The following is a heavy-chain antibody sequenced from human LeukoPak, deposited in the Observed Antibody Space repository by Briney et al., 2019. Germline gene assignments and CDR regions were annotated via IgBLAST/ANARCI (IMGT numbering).Heavy chain of an antibody. J-gene: IGHJ6*02. CDR1: GFTFSSYS. CDR2: ISSSSSTI. Sequence: GGSLRLSCAASGFTFSSYSMNWVRQAPGRGLEWVPYISSSSSTIYYADSVKGRFTISRDNAKNSLYLQMNSLRDEDTAVYYCARDLGITMVRGVPYGMDVWGQGTTVTVSS. CDR3: ARDLGITMVRGVPYGMDV. D-gene: IGHD3-10*01. V-gene: IGHV3-48*02.